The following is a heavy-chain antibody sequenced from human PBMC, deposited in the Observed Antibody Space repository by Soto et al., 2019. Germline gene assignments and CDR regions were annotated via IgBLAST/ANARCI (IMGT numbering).Heavy chain of an antibody. CDR2: ISGSGGST. CDR3: AKAVTWIQLWPKYDYYFDY. Sequence: PGGSLRLSCAASGFTFSSYAMSWVRQAPGKGLEWVSAISGSGGSTYYADSVKGRFTISRDNSKNTLYLQMNSLRAEDTAVYYCAKAVTWIQLWPKYDYYFDYWGQGTLVTVSS. D-gene: IGHD5-18*01. V-gene: IGHV3-23*01. J-gene: IGHJ4*02. CDR1: GFTFSSYA.